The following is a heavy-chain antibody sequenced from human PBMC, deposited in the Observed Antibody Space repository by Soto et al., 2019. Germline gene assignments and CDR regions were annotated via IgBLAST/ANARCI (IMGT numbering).Heavy chain of an antibody. CDR1: GFTFSSYG. J-gene: IGHJ5*02. CDR3: SGGSREGNWFDP. D-gene: IGHD6-13*01. V-gene: IGHV3-30*03. CDR2: ISYDGSNK. Sequence: QVQLVESGGGVVQPGRSLRLSCAASGFTFSSYGMHWVRQAPGKGLEWVAVISYDGSNKYYADSVKGRFTISRDNSKNTLYLQMNSLRAEDTAVYYCSGGSREGNWFDPWGQGTLVTVSS.